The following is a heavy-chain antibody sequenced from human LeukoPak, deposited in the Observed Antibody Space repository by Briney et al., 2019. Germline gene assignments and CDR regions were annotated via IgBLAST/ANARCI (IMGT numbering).Heavy chain of an antibody. CDR1: GVIISSYA. CDR3: AKDRVSPGFNWFDP. CDR2: INGRGDNT. Sequence: GGSLRLSCAASGVIISSYAMSWVRQAPGKGLEWVSAINGRGDNTYYADFVKGRFTISRDNSKSTVYLQMNSLRTEDTAVYYCAKDRVSPGFNWFDPWGQGSLVTVSS. J-gene: IGHJ5*02. D-gene: IGHD2/OR15-2a*01. V-gene: IGHV3-23*01.